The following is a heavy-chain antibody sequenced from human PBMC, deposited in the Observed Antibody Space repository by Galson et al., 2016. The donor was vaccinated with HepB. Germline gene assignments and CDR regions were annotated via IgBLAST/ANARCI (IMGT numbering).Heavy chain of an antibody. D-gene: IGHD5-18*01. CDR1: GGSISSSSHY. Sequence: LSLTCTVSGGSISSSSHYWGWIRQPPGKGLEWIGTIYYSGSTYYNPSLKSRVTISMDKSKNQFSLKLSSVTAADTAVYYCARQVAGTAFASHPYFDYGGQGTLVTVSS. V-gene: IGHV4-39*01. CDR2: IYYSGST. J-gene: IGHJ4*02. CDR3: ARQVAGTAFASHPYFDY.